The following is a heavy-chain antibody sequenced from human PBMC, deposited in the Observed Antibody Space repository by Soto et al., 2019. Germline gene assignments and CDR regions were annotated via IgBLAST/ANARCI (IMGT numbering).Heavy chain of an antibody. CDR2: ISWDGGST. CDR1: GFTFDDYT. CDR3: AKDIGYCTHGVCYTHYHYYGMDV. J-gene: IGHJ6*02. D-gene: IGHD2-8*01. V-gene: IGHV3-43*01. Sequence: LRLSCAASGFTFDDYTMHWVRQAPGKGLEWVSLISWDGGSTYYADSVKGRFTISRDNSKNSLYLQMNSLRTEDTASYYCAKDIGYCTHGVCYTHYHYYGMDVWGQGTTVTVSS.